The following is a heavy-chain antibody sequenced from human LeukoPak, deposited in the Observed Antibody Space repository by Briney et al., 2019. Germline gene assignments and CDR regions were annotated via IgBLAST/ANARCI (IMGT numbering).Heavy chain of an antibody. CDR2: IKQDGSEK. V-gene: IGHV3-7*01. D-gene: IGHD6-19*01. Sequence: GGPLRLSCAASGFTFSSYWMSWVRQAPGKGLEGVANIKQDGSEKYYVDSVKGRFTISRDNAKNSLYLQMNSLRAEDTAVYYCARENGYSSGEPDYWGQGTLVTVSS. CDR1: GFTFSSYW. CDR3: ARENGYSSGEPDY. J-gene: IGHJ4*02.